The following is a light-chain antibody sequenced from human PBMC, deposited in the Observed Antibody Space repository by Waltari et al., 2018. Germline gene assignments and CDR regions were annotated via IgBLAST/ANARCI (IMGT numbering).Light chain of an antibody. CDR1: QSVGRS. J-gene: IGKJ1*01. Sequence: EIVLTQSPGTLSLSPGERATLSCRASQSVGRSLAWYQQIPGQAPRLLIYGASSRATGIPDRFSGGGSGTDFSLTISRLEPEDFAVYFGQHYVRLPATFGQGTKVAI. CDR3: QHYVRLPAT. CDR2: GAS. V-gene: IGKV3-20*01.